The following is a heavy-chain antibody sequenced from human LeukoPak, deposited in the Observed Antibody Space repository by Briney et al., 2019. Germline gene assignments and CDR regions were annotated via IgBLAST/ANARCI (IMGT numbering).Heavy chain of an antibody. V-gene: IGHV3-23*01. Sequence: GGSLRLSCAVSGFTLTNHGVSWVRQAPGKGLEWVSIITGTGGKYYGDSVKGRFVLSRDNFKNTVYMQMSSLRAEDTATYYCAKDYCRGGNCPFPFLGFWGQGTLVTVSS. CDR2: ITGTGGK. CDR1: GFTLTNHG. J-gene: IGHJ4*02. CDR3: AKDYCRGGNCPFPFLGF. D-gene: IGHD2-15*01.